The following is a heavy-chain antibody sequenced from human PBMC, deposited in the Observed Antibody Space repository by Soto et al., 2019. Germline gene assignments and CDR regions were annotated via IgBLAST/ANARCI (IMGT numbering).Heavy chain of an antibody. Sequence: PGGSLRLSCAASGFTFSSYAMSWVRQAPGKGLEWVSAISGSGGSTYYADSVKGRFTISRDNSKNTLYLQMNSLRAEDTAVYYCAKDFPRGGSSPNYYYYYGMDVWGQGTTVTVSS. J-gene: IGHJ6*02. CDR3: AKDFPRGGSSPNYYYYYGMDV. V-gene: IGHV3-23*01. CDR2: ISGSGGST. CDR1: GFTFSSYA. D-gene: IGHD6-6*01.